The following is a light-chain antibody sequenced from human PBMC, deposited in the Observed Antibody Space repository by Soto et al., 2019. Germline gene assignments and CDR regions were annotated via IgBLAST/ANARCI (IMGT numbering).Light chain of an antibody. Sequence: DIVMTQSPLSLPVTPGEPASISCRSSQSLQHSNGYNYLDWYFQKPGQSPQLLIHLASTRASGVPARFSGSGSGTDFTLNISSVEAEDVGLYYCMQGVQMPPITFGQGTRLEIK. CDR1: QSLQHSNGYNY. J-gene: IGKJ5*01. CDR3: MQGVQMPPIT. CDR2: LAS. V-gene: IGKV2-28*01.